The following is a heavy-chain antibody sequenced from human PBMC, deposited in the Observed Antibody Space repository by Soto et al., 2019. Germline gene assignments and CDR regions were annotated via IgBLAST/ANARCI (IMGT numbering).Heavy chain of an antibody. Sequence: GASVKVSCKASGYTFTSYAMHWVRQAPGQRLEWMGWINAGNGNTKYSQKFQGRVTITRDTSASTAYMELSSLRSEDTAVYYCARGMDPKDIVVVPASTRLDPWGQGALVT. D-gene: IGHD2-2*01. CDR1: GYTFTSYA. CDR3: ARGMDPKDIVVVPASTRLDP. V-gene: IGHV1-3*01. CDR2: INAGNGNT. J-gene: IGHJ5*02.